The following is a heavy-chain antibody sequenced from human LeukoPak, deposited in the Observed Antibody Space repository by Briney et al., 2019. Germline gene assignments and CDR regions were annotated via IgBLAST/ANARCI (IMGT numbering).Heavy chain of an antibody. CDR2: ISGSGGST. CDR1: GLTFNSYG. Sequence: QPGGSLRLSCAASGLTFNSYGMSWVRQAPGKGLEWVSGISGSGGSTYYADSVKGRFTISRGNSKNTLYLQMNSLRVEDTAVYYCARVNNPDYWGQGTLVTVSS. CDR3: ARVNNPDY. V-gene: IGHV3-23*01. D-gene: IGHD1/OR15-1a*01. J-gene: IGHJ4*02.